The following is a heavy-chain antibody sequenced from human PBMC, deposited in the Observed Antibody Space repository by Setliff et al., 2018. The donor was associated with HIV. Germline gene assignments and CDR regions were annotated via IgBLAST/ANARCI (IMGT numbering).Heavy chain of an antibody. CDR1: GYTFTSYY. D-gene: IGHD2-21*02. J-gene: IGHJ4*02. V-gene: IGHV1-18*04. Sequence: ASVKVSCKASGYTFTSYYIHWVRQAPGQGLEWVGWISVYNGQTLYAQKVQDRITVTMDIPKDTAYMELRGLTPDDTAVYYCARAGAEVTSHFDWWGQGTLVTVSS. CDR3: ARAGAEVTSHFDW. CDR2: ISVYNGQT.